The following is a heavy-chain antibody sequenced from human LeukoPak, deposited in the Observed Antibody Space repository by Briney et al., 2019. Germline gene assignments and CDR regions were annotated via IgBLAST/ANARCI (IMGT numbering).Heavy chain of an antibody. V-gene: IGHV4-39*07. CDR1: GGSISSSSYY. Sequence: SETLSLTCTVSGGSISSSSYYWGWIRQPPGKGLEWIGSIYYSGSTYYNPSLKSRVIILIDTSKNHFSLTLSSVTAADTAVYYCARGVVAAGGNDFDYWGRGTLVTVSS. CDR2: IYYSGST. D-gene: IGHD6-13*01. CDR3: ARGVVAAGGNDFDY. J-gene: IGHJ4*02.